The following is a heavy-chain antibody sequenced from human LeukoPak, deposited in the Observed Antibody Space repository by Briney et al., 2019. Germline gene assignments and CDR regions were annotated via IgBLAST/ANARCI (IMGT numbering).Heavy chain of an antibody. D-gene: IGHD5-12*01. CDR1: GGSISSSNW. J-gene: IGHJ2*01. CDR3: ATRDSGYDAWYFDL. CDR2: IYHSGST. V-gene: IGHV4-4*02. Sequence: PSGTLSLTCAVSGGSISSSNWWSWVRQPPGKGLEWIGEIYHSGSTNYNPSLKSRVTISVDKSKNQFSLKLSSVTAADTAVYYCATRDSGYDAWYFDLWGRGTLVTVSS.